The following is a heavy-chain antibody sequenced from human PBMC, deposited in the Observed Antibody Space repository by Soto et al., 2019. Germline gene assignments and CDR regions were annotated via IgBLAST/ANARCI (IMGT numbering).Heavy chain of an antibody. J-gene: IGHJ4*02. Sequence: PGGSLRLSCAASGFTVSSNYMSWVRQAPGKGLEWVSVIYSGGSTYYADSVKGRFTISRHNSKNTLYLQMNSLRAEDTAVYYCARDLFQLVPIQGNYWGQGTPVTVS. CDR1: GFTVSSNY. V-gene: IGHV3-53*04. D-gene: IGHD6-6*01. CDR3: ARDLFQLVPIQGNY. CDR2: IYSGGST.